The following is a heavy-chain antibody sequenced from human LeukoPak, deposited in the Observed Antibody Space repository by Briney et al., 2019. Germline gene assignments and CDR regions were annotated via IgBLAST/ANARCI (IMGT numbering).Heavy chain of an antibody. CDR3: AKGDTGIIRRYYFDY. Sequence: GGSLRLSCAASGFTFSNYGMSWVRQAPGKGLEWVSTISGSGGSIYYADSVKGRFTISRDNPKNTLYLQMSSLRAEDTAVYYCAKGDTGIIRRYYFDYWGQGTLVTVSS. J-gene: IGHJ4*02. CDR1: GFTFSNYG. D-gene: IGHD5-18*01. V-gene: IGHV3-23*01. CDR2: ISGSGGSI.